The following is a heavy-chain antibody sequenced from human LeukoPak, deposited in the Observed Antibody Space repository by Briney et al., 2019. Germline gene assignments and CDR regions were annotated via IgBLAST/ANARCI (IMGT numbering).Heavy chain of an antibody. CDR1: GGSISNSSYY. D-gene: IGHD1-26*01. Sequence: PSETLSLTCTVSGGSISNSSYYWGWIRQPPGKGLEWIGNIFYSGSTYYNPSLKSRLTISVDTSKNQFSLKLSSVTAADTAVYFCLTYSETYYVDYWGQGTLVTVSS. J-gene: IGHJ4*02. CDR2: IFYSGST. CDR3: LTYSETYYVDY. V-gene: IGHV4-39*01.